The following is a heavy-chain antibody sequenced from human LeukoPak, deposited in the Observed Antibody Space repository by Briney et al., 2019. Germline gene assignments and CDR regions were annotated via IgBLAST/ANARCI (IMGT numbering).Heavy chain of an antibody. V-gene: IGHV4-59*08. CDR2: IYYRGST. CDR3: ARSRGDSTGWYTFDY. CDR1: GRSISSYY. Sequence: PSQTLSLTRTVSGRSISSYYWGWIRQPPGKGLEWIGYIYYRGSTNYNPSLKSRVTISLDTSNNQFSLKLTSVTAADTAVYYCARSRGDSTGWYTFDYWGQGTLVTVSS. J-gene: IGHJ4*02. D-gene: IGHD6-19*01.